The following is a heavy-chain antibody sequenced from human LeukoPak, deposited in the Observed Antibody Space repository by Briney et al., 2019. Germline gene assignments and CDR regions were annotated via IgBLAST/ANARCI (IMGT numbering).Heavy chain of an antibody. CDR1: GFTFSSYG. D-gene: IGHD6-6*01. V-gene: IGHV3-30*18. J-gene: IGHJ6*02. Sequence: PGGSLRLSCAASGFTFSSYGMHWVRQAPGKGLEWVAVISYDGSNKYYADSVKGRFTISRDNSKNTLYLQMNSLRAEDTAVYYCAKDLLEYSSPLYYYYGMDVWGQGTTVTVSS. CDR2: ISYDGSNK. CDR3: AKDLLEYSSPLYYYYGMDV.